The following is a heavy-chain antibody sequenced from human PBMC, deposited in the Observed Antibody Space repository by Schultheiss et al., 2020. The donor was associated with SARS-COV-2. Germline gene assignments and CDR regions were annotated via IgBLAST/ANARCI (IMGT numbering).Heavy chain of an antibody. D-gene: IGHD2/OR15-2a*01. CDR2: ISSSGGYI. CDR3: ARDRSHSRSPSFDY. CDR1: GFTFSSYS. Sequence: GGSLRLSCAASGFTFSSYSVNWVRQAPGKGLEWVSSISSSGGYIYYADSVKGRFTISRDNAKNSLYLQMNSLRAEDTAVYYCARDRSHSRSPSFDYWGQGTLVTVSS. V-gene: IGHV3-21*01. J-gene: IGHJ4*02.